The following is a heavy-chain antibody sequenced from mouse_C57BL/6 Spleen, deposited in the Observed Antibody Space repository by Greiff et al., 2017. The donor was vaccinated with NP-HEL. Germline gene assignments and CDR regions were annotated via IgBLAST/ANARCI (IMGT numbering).Heavy chain of an antibody. V-gene: IGHV1-54*01. J-gene: IGHJ2*01. CDR2: INPGSGGT. CDR3: ARSYGSSYSYYFDY. CDR1: GYAFTNYL. D-gene: IGHD1-1*01. Sequence: VQLQQSGAELVRPGTSVKVSCKASGYAFTNYLIEWVKQRPGQGLEWIGVINPGSGGTNYNEKFKGKATLTADKSSSTAYMQLSSLTSEDSAVYFCARSYGSSYSYYFDYWGQGTTLTVSS.